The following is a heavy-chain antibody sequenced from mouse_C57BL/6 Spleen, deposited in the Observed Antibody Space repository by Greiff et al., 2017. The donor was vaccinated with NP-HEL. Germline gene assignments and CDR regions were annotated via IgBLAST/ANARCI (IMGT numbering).Heavy chain of an antibody. CDR2: IDPEDGET. Sequence: VQLQQSGAELVKPGASVKLSCTASGFNIKDYYMHWVKQRTEQGLEWIGRIDPEDGETKYAPNFPGKATITADTSSNTAYLQLSSLTSEDTAVYYCARKNDYDGEWFAYWGQGTLVTVSA. CDR3: ARKNDYDGEWFAY. D-gene: IGHD2-4*01. V-gene: IGHV14-2*01. J-gene: IGHJ3*01. CDR1: GFNIKDYY.